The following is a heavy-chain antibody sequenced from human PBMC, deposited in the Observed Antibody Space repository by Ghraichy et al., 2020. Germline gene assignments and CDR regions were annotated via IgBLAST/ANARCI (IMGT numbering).Heavy chain of an antibody. CDR3: AKDPGGSGYYSSNYFDY. J-gene: IGHJ4*02. CDR2: ISGSGGSR. CDR1: GFTFSSYA. Sequence: GGSLRLSCAASGFTFSSYAMSWVRQAPGKGLEWVSAISGSGGSRYYADSVKGRFTISRDNSKNTLYLQMNSLRAEDTAVYYCAKDPGGSGYYSSNYFDYWGQGTLVTVS. D-gene: IGHD3-22*01. V-gene: IGHV3-23*01.